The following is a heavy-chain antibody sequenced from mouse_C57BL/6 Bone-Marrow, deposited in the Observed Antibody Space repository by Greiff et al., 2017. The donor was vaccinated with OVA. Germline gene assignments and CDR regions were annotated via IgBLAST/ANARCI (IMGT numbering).Heavy chain of an antibody. CDR2: IYPRSGNT. CDR1: GYTFTSYG. D-gene: IGHD1-1*01. Sequence: QVQLQQSGAELARPGASVKLSCKASGYTFTSYGISWVKQRTGPGLEWIGEIYPRSGNTSYNEKFKGQATLTSDKAASTAYMDLRSLTSEDSAVYFCARGDIYYYGSSYVDYAMDYWGQGTSVTVSS. J-gene: IGHJ4*01. V-gene: IGHV1-81*01. CDR3: ARGDIYYYGSSYVDYAMDY.